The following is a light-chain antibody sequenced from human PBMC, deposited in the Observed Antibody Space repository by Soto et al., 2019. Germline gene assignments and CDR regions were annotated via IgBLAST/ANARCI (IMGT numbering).Light chain of an antibody. V-gene: IGLV2-11*01. Sequence: QDARTQPRAVSGSPGQSVAISCTGTSSDVGGYNYVSWYQQHPGKAPKLMIYDVSKRPSGVPDRFSGSKSGNTASLTISGLQADDEADYYCCSYAGSYTYVFGTGTKVTVL. CDR3: CSYAGSYTYV. CDR2: DVS. J-gene: IGLJ1*01. CDR1: SSDVGGYNY.